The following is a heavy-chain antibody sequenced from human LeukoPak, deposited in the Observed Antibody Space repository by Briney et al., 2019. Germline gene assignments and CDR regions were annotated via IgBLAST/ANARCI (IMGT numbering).Heavy chain of an antibody. CDR1: GFTFSSYG. CDR2: ISYDGSNK. CDR3: ARVTEDYYYYYYMDV. V-gene: IGHV3-30*03. Sequence: GGSLRLSCAASGFTFSSYGMHWVRQAPGKGLEWVAVISYDGSNKYYADSVKGRFTISRDNSKNTLYLQMNSLRAEDTAVYYCARVTEDYYYYYYMDVWGKGTTVTVSS. J-gene: IGHJ6*03.